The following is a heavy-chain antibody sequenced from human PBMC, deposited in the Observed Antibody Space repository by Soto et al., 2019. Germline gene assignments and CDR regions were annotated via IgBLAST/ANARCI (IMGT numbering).Heavy chain of an antibody. CDR1: GYTFSNFA. V-gene: IGHV1-3*01. CDR3: AADRYCSGGSCYRTDY. J-gene: IGHJ4*02. D-gene: IGHD2-15*01. CDR2: INPGNWNT. Sequence: ASVKVSCKASGYTFSNFAMHWVRQAPGQRLEWMGWINPGNWNTKYSQKFQGRVTITRDMSTSTAYMELSSLRSEDTAVYYCAADRYCSGGSCYRTDYWGQGTLVTVS.